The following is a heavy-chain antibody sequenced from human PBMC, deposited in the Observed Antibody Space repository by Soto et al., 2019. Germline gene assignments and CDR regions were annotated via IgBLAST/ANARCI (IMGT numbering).Heavy chain of an antibody. CDR3: VRGVLS. J-gene: IGHJ1*01. CDR1: GGSISSGGYY. V-gene: IGHV4-31*03. Sequence: QVQLQESGPGLVKASQTLSLTCNVSGGSISSGGYYWTWIRQHPGKGLEWIGNIHHSGSTFYNPSLKSRVSISVDTSKNQFSLKLSSVTAADPAVYFCVRGVLSWGQGTLVTISS. D-gene: IGHD3-10*01. CDR2: IHHSGST.